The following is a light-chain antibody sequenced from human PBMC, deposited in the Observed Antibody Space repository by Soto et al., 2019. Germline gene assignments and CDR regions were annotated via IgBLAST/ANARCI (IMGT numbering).Light chain of an antibody. CDR1: QSISSY. Sequence: DIQMTQSPSSLSASVGDRVTIACRASQSISSYLNWYQQKPGKAPKLMIYAASSLQTGVPSRFSGSGAGTEFTLTISSLQPEDFATYDCQQSYSTHPITFGQGTRLEI. CDR3: QQSYSTHPIT. J-gene: IGKJ5*01. V-gene: IGKV1-39*01. CDR2: AAS.